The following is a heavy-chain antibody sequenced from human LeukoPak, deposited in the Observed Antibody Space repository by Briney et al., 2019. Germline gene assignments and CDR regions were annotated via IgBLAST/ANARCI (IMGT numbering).Heavy chain of an antibody. CDR1: GGAISSYY. CDR3: ARDQGGYDSMGYYYGMDV. D-gene: IGHD5-12*01. CDR2: IYYSGST. V-gene: IGHV4-59*12. J-gene: IGHJ6*02. Sequence: SETLSLTCTVSGGAISSYYWSWIRQPPGKGLEWIGYIYYSGSTNYNPSLKSRVTISVDTSKDQFSLKLSSVTAADTAVYYCARDQGGYDSMGYYYGMDVWGQGTTVTVSS.